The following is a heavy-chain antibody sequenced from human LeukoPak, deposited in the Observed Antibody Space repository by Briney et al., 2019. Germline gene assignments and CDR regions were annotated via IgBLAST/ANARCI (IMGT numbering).Heavy chain of an antibody. CDR1: GGSFSGYY. Sequence: SETLSLTCAVYGGSFSGYYWSWIRQPPGKGLEWIGSIYYSGSTYYNPSLKSRVTISVDTSKNQFSLKLSSVTAADTAVYYCAQIVATRGDWFDPWGQGTLVTVSS. CDR2: IYYSGST. CDR3: AQIVATRGDWFDP. V-gene: IGHV4-34*01. D-gene: IGHD5-12*01. J-gene: IGHJ5*02.